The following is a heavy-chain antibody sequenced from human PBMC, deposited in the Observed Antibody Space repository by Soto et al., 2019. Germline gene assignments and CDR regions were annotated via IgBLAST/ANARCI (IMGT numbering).Heavy chain of an antibody. CDR2: IYWDDNK. D-gene: IGHD4-17*01. CDR1: GFSLTTSGVG. Sequence: QITLKESGPTLVKPTQTLTLTCTFSGFSLTTSGVGVGWMRQAPGKALEWLALIYWDDNKRYSPSLKSRLTITKDTSKNQVFLTMTNMDPLDTATYYCATSVTTSLPFDYGGQGTLVTVSS. CDR3: ATSVTTSLPFDY. J-gene: IGHJ4*02. V-gene: IGHV2-5*02.